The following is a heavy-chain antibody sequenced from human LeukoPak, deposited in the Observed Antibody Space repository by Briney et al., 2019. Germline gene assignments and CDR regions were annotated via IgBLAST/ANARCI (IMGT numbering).Heavy chain of an antibody. V-gene: IGHV3-33*01. CDR2: IWYDGSNK. CDR3: ASQHS. Sequence: GRSLRLSCVASGFIFSSYGMHWVRQAPGKGLEWVAVIWYDGSNKYYADSVKGRFTISRDNSKNTLYPQMNSLRAEDTAVYYCASQHSWGQGTLVTVSS. J-gene: IGHJ4*02. CDR1: GFIFSSYG.